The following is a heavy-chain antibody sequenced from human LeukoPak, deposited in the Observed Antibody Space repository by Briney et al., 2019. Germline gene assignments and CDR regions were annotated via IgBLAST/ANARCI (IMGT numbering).Heavy chain of an antibody. CDR1: GYTFTGYY. V-gene: IGHV1-2*02. CDR2: INPNSGGT. CDR3: ARVQFGDDAFDI. D-gene: IGHD3-16*01. Sequence: ASVKVSCKAFGYTFTGYYLHWVRQAPGQGLEWMGWINPNSGGTNYAQKFQGRVTMTRDTSISTAYMELSRLRSDDTAVYYCARVQFGDDAFDIWGQGTMVTVSS. J-gene: IGHJ3*02.